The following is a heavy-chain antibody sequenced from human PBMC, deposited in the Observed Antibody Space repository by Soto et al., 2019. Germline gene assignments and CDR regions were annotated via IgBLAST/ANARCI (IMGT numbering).Heavy chain of an antibody. CDR1: RGTFSSYA. Sequence: QVQLVQSGAEVKKPGSSVKVSCRATRGTFSSYAFYWVRQAPGQGLEWMGGSLPLFGTPNYAQQFQGRITITADESTSTAYMELSSLTSEDTAVYYCATTPNSSSFLDYWGQGTLVSVSS. J-gene: IGHJ4*02. CDR2: SLPLFGTP. D-gene: IGHD6-6*01. V-gene: IGHV1-69*01. CDR3: ATTPNSSSFLDY.